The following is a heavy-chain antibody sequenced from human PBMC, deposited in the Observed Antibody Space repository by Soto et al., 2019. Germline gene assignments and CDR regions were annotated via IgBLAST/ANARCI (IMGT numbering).Heavy chain of an antibody. CDR3: ATLRDYGDYEGY. V-gene: IGHV4-31*03. D-gene: IGHD4-17*01. Sequence: SETLSLTCTVSGGSISSGGYYWSWIRQHPGKGLEWIGYIYYSGSTYYNPSLKSRVTISVDTSKNQFSLKLSSVTAADTAVYYCATLRDYGDYEGYWGQGTLVTVSS. J-gene: IGHJ4*02. CDR1: GGSISSGGYY. CDR2: IYYSGST.